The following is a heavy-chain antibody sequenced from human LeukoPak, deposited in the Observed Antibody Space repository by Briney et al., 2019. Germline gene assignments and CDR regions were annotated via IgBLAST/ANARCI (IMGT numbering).Heavy chain of an antibody. CDR2: IFPGDSDT. Sequence: GESLKISCKASGNSITTYWIGWVRQKPGKGLEWMVLIFPGDSDTKYSPSFEGHVTISADKSISTAYLQWSSLRASDTPMYYCATYFAGAETFDIWGQGTMVTVSS. V-gene: IGHV5-51*01. D-gene: IGHD3-16*01. CDR3: ATYFAGAETFDI. CDR1: GNSITTYW. J-gene: IGHJ3*02.